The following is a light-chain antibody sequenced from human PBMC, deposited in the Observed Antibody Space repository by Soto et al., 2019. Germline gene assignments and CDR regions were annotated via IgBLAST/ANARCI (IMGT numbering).Light chain of an antibody. CDR3: QLYGSAPLYT. J-gene: IGKJ2*01. V-gene: IGKV3-20*01. CDR2: GAS. CDR1: QSVRSTY. Sequence: EVVLTQSPGTLSLSPGERTAISCRASQSVRSTYLAWYQLNPGHAPRLLIYGASSRATGIPDRFSGSGSGTDFTHTIISLEPEDFAVYYCQLYGSAPLYTFGQRTKREI.